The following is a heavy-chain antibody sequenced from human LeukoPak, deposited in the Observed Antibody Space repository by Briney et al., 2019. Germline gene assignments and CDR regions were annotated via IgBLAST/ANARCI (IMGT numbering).Heavy chain of an antibody. CDR2: INPDSGGP. D-gene: IGHD3-22*01. V-gene: IGHV1-2*02. CDR1: GYTFIDYY. CDR3: ARESRGVLNYFDY. J-gene: IGHJ4*02. Sequence: ASVEVSCKASGYTFIDYYMHWVRQAPGQGPEWMGWINPDSGGPNYAQKFQGRVTMTRDTSVSTAYMELDRLRSDDTAVYYCARESRGVLNYFDYWGQGTLVTVSS.